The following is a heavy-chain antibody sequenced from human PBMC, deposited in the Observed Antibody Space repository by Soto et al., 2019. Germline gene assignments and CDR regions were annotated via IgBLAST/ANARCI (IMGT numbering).Heavy chain of an antibody. CDR2: IYWDDEK. J-gene: IGHJ4*02. V-gene: IGHV2-5*02. Sequence: VSGPTVLNPTQTLTLTCTFSGFSRSTSGVGVGWIRQPPVKALKWLELIYWDDEKRYSPPLTTSLSITKDTPKNQVVLTMTNMDPVATATYYCTHRPRHGVRGVILFDYWGQGIQVTVS. CDR1: GFSRSTSGVG. CDR3: THRPRHGVRGVILFDY. D-gene: IGHD3-10*01.